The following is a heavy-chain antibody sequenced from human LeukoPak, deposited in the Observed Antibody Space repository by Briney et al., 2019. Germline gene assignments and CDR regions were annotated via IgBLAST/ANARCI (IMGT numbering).Heavy chain of an antibody. J-gene: IGHJ3*02. D-gene: IGHD6-19*01. CDR1: GYTFTSYD. CDR2: MNPNSGST. Sequence: ASVKVSCKASGYTFTSYDINWVRQATGQGLEWVGWMNPNSGSTNYAQKLQGRVTMTTDTSTSTAYMELRSLRSDDTAVYYCARLRYSSGLDAFDIWGQGTMVTVSS. V-gene: IGHV1-18*01. CDR3: ARLRYSSGLDAFDI.